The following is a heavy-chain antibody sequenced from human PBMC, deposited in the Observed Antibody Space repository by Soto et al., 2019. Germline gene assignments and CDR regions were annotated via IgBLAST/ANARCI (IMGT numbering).Heavy chain of an antibody. CDR2: ISGSGTII. V-gene: IGHV3-48*03. Sequence: TGGSLRLSCAASGFTFSSYEMNWVRQAPGKGLEWLSYISGSGTIILYADSVKGRFTISRDNAKNSLYLQMNSLRVEDTAVCYCARDWDFWIDLYRSDAFDLWGQGTMVTVSS. D-gene: IGHD3-3*01. J-gene: IGHJ3*01. CDR1: GFTFSSYE. CDR3: ARDWDFWIDLYRSDAFDL.